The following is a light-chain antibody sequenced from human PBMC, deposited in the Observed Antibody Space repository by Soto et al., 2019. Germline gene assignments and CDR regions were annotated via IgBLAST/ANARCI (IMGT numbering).Light chain of an antibody. CDR3: QSYDSSLSAL. V-gene: IGLV1-40*01. CDR2: GNS. Sequence: QSVLTQPPSVSGAPGRRVTIPCTGTSSNIGAGYDVHWYQQLPGTAPKLLIYGNSNRPSGVPDRFSGSKSGTSASLAITGLQAEDEADYYCQSYDSSLSALFGGGTQLTVL. J-gene: IGLJ3*02. CDR1: SSNIGAGYD.